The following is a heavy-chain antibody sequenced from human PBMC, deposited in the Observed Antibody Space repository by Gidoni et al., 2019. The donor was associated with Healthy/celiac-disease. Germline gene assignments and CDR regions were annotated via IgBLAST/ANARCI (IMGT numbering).Heavy chain of an antibody. CDR1: GFTLSRYG. CDR3: AKGTTVVTPDDY. D-gene: IGHD4-17*01. V-gene: IGHV3-30*18. J-gene: IGHJ4*02. Sequence: QVQLVESGGGVVQPGRSLRLSCSASGFTLSRYGMHWVRQAPGKGLEWVAVISYDGSNKYYADSVKGRFTISRDNSKNTLYLQMNSLRAEDTAVYYCAKGTTVVTPDDYWGQGTLVTVSS. CDR2: ISYDGSNK.